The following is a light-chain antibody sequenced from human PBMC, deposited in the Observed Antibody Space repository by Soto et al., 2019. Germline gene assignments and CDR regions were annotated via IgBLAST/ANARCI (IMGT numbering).Light chain of an antibody. CDR1: QSISSW. CDR3: QQSSSSPPIT. V-gene: IGKV1-5*03. CDR2: KAS. Sequence: DIQMTQSPSTLSASVGDRVTITCRASQSISSWLAWYQQKPGKAPKLLIYKASSLESGVPSRFSGSGSGTEFTLTISSLQPDDFATYYCQQSSSSPPITFGQGTRL. J-gene: IGKJ5*01.